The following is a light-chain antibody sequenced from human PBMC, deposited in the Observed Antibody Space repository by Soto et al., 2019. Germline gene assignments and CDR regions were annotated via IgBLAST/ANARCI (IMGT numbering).Light chain of an antibody. Sequence: DIQMTQSPSSVSASVGDRVSITCRASQGISNWLAWYQQKPGRAPKLLIYTGSSLQSGVPSRFSGTGSGKDFTLTISSLQPEDGATYYCQQTNSFPLTFGGGTKVEIK. CDR3: QQTNSFPLT. CDR1: QGISNW. V-gene: IGKV1-12*01. J-gene: IGKJ4*01. CDR2: TGS.